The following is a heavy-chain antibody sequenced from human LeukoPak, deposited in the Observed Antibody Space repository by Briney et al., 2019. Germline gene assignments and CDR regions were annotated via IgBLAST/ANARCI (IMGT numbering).Heavy chain of an antibody. CDR1: GDSISSYY. CDR2: IYYSGST. CDR3: ATGLWALDY. J-gene: IGHJ4*02. Sequence: PSEILSLTCTVSGDSISSYYWSWIRQPPGKGLEWIGYIYYSGSTNCNPSLKSRVTISVDTSKNQFSLKLTSVIAADTAVYYCATGLWALDYWGRGTLVTVSS. V-gene: IGHV4-59*01. D-gene: IGHD3-16*01.